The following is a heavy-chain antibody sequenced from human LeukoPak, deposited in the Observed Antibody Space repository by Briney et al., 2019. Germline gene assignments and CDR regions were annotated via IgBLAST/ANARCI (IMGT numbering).Heavy chain of an antibody. CDR1: GYSFINYW. J-gene: IGHJ4*02. CDR3: ARRIGYSGYDV. D-gene: IGHD5-12*01. CDR2: IYPADSDT. Sequence: GESLKISCKCSGYSFINYWIGWVRQMPGKGLEWMGMIYPADSDTKYNPSFEGQVSISADKSISTVQLQWRSLKSSDSAMYYCARRIGYSGYDVWGQGSQVTVSS. V-gene: IGHV5-51*01.